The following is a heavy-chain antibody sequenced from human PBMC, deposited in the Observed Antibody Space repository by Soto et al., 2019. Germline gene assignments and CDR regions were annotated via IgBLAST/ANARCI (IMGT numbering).Heavy chain of an antibody. V-gene: IGHV3-11*01. D-gene: IGHD3-22*01. J-gene: IGHJ3*02. CDR3: ARDRRPYYYDSSGYYSSGDAFDI. CDR1: GFTFSDYY. Sequence: PGGSLRLSCAASGFTFSDYYMSWIRQAPGKGLEWVSYISSSGSTIYYADSVKGRFTISRDNAKNSLYLQMNSLRAEDTAVYYCARDRRPYYYDSSGYYSSGDAFDIWGQGTMVTVSS. CDR2: ISSSGSTI.